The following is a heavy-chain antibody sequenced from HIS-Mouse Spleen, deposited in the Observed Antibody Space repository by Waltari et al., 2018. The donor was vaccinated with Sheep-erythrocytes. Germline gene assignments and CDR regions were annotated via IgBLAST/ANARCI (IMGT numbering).Heavy chain of an antibody. Sequence: QVQLQESGPGLVKPSETLSLTCPVSGGSISSYYWSWLRQPPGKGLEWIGYIYYSGSTNYNPSLKSRVTISVDTSKNQFSLKLSSVTAADTAVYYCARLELGQFDYWGQGTLVTVSS. CDR1: GGSISSYY. J-gene: IGHJ4*02. CDR2: IYYSGST. CDR3: ARLELGQFDY. D-gene: IGHD1-26*01. V-gene: IGHV4-59*08.